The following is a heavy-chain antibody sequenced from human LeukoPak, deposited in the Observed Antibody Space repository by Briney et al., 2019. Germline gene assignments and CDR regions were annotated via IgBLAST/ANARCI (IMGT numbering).Heavy chain of an antibody. CDR1: GFTFDDYA. Sequence: QPGRSLRLSCAASGFTFDDYAMHWVRQAPGKGLEWVSGISWNSGSIGYADSAKGRFTISRDNAKNSLYLQMNSLRAEDTALYYCAKDKEAGTAGYYYGMDVWGQGTTVTVSS. CDR2: ISWNSGSI. J-gene: IGHJ6*02. V-gene: IGHV3-9*01. CDR3: AKDKEAGTAGYYYGMDV. D-gene: IGHD1-7*01.